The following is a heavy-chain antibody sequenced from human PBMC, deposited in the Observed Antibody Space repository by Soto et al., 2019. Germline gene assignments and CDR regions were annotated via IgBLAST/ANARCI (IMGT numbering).Heavy chain of an antibody. J-gene: IGHJ4*02. Sequence: QVQLVESGGGVVQRGRSLRLSCAASGFTFSSYGMHWVRQAPGKGLEWVAVIWYDGSNKYYADSVKGRFAISRDNSKNTLYLQMNSLRAEDTAVYYCARGQLVTYPALLFDYWGQGTLVTVSS. V-gene: IGHV3-33*01. CDR1: GFTFSSYG. CDR3: ARGQLVTYPALLFDY. CDR2: IWYDGSNK. D-gene: IGHD2-21*02.